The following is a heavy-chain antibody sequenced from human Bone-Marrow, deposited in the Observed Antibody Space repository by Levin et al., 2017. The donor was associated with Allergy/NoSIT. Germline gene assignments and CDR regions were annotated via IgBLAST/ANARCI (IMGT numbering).Heavy chain of an antibody. CDR1: GYSFISYW. CDR2: IYPSDSDT. CDR3: AGRGPGSLSDSSASWAFDV. J-gene: IGHJ3*01. D-gene: IGHD6-19*01. Sequence: ASVKVSCQVSGYSFISYWIAWVRQMPGKGLEWMGIIYPSDSDTRYNSSFQGQVTISADKSISTAYLQWSSLKAPDTAMYYCAGRGPGSLSDSSASWAFDVWGRGTMVIVSS. V-gene: IGHV5-51*01.